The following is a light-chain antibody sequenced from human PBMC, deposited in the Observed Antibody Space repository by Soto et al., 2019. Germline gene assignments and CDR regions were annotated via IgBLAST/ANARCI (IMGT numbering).Light chain of an antibody. CDR1: SSNIGGNS. J-gene: IGLJ1*01. CDR2: DDN. V-gene: IGLV1-51*01. CDR3: GSWDSSLSAYV. Sequence: QSVLTQPPSVSAAPGQKGTISCSGSSSNIGGNSVSWYQQLPGTAPKLLIYDDNKRPSGIPDRFSGSTSGTSATLGITGFQTGDEADYYCGSWDSSLSAYVFGTGTKVTVL.